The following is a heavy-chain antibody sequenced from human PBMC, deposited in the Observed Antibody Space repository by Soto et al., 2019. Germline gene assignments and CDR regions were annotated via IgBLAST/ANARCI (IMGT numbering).Heavy chain of an antibody. CDR1: GYTFITYY. J-gene: IGHJ4*02. Sequence: QVQLVQSGAEVKKPGASVKVSCKASGYTFITYYMHWVRQAPGQGLEWMGIINPSGGSTNYAQKFQGRGTMTRDTSTSTVYMELSSLRSEDTAVYYCARGYYYDSSGYYWVMDYWGQGTLVSVSS. V-gene: IGHV1-46*01. CDR3: ARGYYYDSSGYYWVMDY. D-gene: IGHD3-22*01. CDR2: INPSGGST.